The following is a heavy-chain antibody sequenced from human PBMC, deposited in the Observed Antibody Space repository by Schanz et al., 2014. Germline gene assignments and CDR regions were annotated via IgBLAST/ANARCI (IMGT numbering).Heavy chain of an antibody. V-gene: IGHV3-33*08. J-gene: IGHJ3*01. CDR2: IWHDGSSK. Sequence: QVHLVESGGGVVQPGRSLRLSCEVSGFSFSNFGMHWVRQAPGKGLEWVAVIWHDGSSKYYADSVKGRFTISRDNSKNTLYLQMNSLRAEDTAVYYCARDAFYYDSPFDFWGQGTMVTVSS. D-gene: IGHD3-22*01. CDR1: GFSFSNFG. CDR3: ARDAFYYDSPFDF.